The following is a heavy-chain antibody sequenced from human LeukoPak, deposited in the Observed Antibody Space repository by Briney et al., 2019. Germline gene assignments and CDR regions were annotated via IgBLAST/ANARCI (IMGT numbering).Heavy chain of an antibody. V-gene: IGHV3-7*01. J-gene: IGHJ4*02. Sequence: AGGSLRLSCAASGFTFSSYWMSWVRQAPGKGLEWVANIKQDGSEKYYVDSVKGRFTISRDNAKNSLYLQMNSLRVEDTAVYYCATGPTNDYYFDYWGQGTLVTVSS. D-gene: IGHD1-1*01. CDR2: IKQDGSEK. CDR1: GFTFSSYW. CDR3: ATGPTNDYYFDY.